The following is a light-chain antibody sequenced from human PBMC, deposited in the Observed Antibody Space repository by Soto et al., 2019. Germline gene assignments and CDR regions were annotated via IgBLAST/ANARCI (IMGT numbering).Light chain of an antibody. CDR1: RSVSGNY. CDR2: GAS. V-gene: IGKV3-20*01. Sequence: EIVLTQSPGTLSLSPGERATLSCRASRSVSGNYLAWYQQKPGQCPRLLIYGASNRATGIPDRFSGSGSGTDFTLTISRLEPEDFAVYYCQQYDNLPPITFGQGTRLEIK. CDR3: QQYDNLPPIT. J-gene: IGKJ5*01.